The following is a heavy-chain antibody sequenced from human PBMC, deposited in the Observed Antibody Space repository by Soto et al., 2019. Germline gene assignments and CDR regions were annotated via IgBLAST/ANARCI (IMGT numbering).Heavy chain of an antibody. CDR1: GFTFSSYG. D-gene: IGHD3-22*01. CDR2: ISYSGSNK. V-gene: IGHV3-30*18. Sequence: GGSLRLSCAASGFTFSSYGMHWVRQAAGKGLEWVAVISYSGSNKYYADSVRGRFTISRDNSKNTLYLQMNSLRAEDTAVYYCAKSDYYDTSGSFDYWGQGTLVTVSS. CDR3: AKSDYYDTSGSFDY. J-gene: IGHJ4*02.